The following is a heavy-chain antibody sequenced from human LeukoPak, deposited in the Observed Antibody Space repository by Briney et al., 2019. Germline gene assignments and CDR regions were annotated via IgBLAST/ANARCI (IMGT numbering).Heavy chain of an antibody. CDR1: GFTFSSYG. CDR3: AIYCSSTSCIGGY. Sequence: GGSLRLSCAASGFTFSSYGMHWVRQAPGKGLEWVAVIWYDGSNKYYADSVKGRFTISRDNSKNTLYLQMNSLRAEDTAVYYYAIYCSSTSCIGGYWGQGTLVTVSS. J-gene: IGHJ4*02. D-gene: IGHD2-2*01. V-gene: IGHV3-33*01. CDR2: IWYDGSNK.